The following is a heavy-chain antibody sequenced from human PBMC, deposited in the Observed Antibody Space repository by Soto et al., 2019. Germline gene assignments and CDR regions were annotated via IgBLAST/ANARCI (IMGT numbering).Heavy chain of an antibody. CDR2: ISGGGGNT. CDR1: GFTFSNYA. D-gene: IGHD3-22*01. J-gene: IGHJ3*02. V-gene: IGHV3-23*01. CDR3: AKKEGTDGYYDAFDI. Sequence: EVQLLESGGGLVQPGGSLRLSCTASGFTFSNYAMSWVRQAPGKGLEWVSSISGGGGNTYYADSVKGRFTISRDNSKNTLFLQMNSLRVEDTALYYCAKKEGTDGYYDAFDIWGRGTMVTVSS.